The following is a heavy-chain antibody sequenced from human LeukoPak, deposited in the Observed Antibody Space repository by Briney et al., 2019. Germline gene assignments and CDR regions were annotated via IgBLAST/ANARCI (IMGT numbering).Heavy chain of an antibody. CDR3: ARDLELERNRWNYFES. Sequence: SETLSLTCTVSGGSISSFFWSWIRQPPGKGLEWIGSMHYSGDSKYNPSLRSRVSLSIDTSKQQFSLRLSSVTAADTAVYYCARDLELERNRWNYFESWGQGTLVTVSS. CDR1: GGSISSFF. V-gene: IGHV4-59*01. J-gene: IGHJ4*02. CDR2: MHYSGDS. D-gene: IGHD1-1*01.